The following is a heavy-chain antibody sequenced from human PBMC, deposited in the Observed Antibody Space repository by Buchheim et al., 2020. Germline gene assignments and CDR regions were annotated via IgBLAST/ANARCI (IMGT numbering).Heavy chain of an antibody. Sequence: EMKLLESGGRLLQPGVSLRLSCAASGFTFSSYAMTWVRQAPGKGLEWVSSISGSGDSTYYADSVKGRFTISRDNSKNTLYLQMDSLRAEDTAVYYCAKDRRYSSGWQAFGIWGQGT. CDR3: AKDRRYSSGWQAFGI. J-gene: IGHJ3*02. CDR2: ISGSGDST. CDR1: GFTFSSYA. D-gene: IGHD6-19*01. V-gene: IGHV3-23*01.